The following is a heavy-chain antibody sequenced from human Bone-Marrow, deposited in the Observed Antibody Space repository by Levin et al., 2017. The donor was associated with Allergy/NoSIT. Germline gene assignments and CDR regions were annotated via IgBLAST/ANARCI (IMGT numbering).Heavy chain of an antibody. Sequence: LSLTCVTSGFTFSNYAMTWVRQAPGKGLEWVSTMTGSDTRTSYADSVKGRVAISRDNSKKTLYLQMNNLRPEDTAVYYCARWGIGARDYFYYGLDVWGQGTTVTVAS. V-gene: IGHV3-23*05. CDR3: ARWGIGARDYFYYGLDV. D-gene: IGHD4/OR15-4a*01. CDR2: MTGSDTRT. J-gene: IGHJ6*02. CDR1: GFTFSNYA.